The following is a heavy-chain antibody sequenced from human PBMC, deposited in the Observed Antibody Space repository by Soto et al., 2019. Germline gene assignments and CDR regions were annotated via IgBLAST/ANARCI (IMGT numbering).Heavy chain of an antibody. CDR1: GYSFTSYR. D-gene: IGHD1-1*01. V-gene: IGHV5-10-1*01. Sequence: HGESLKISCKDSGYSFTSYRLGGVRQMPGKGLEWMGTIDSSDSHTNYTPSFQGHVTFSAGKSISTAYLQWSSLKATDTAMYYCARQLIHTLGTKYGMDVWGQGTTVTVSS. CDR2: IDSSDSHT. J-gene: IGHJ6*02. CDR3: ARQLIHTLGTKYGMDV.